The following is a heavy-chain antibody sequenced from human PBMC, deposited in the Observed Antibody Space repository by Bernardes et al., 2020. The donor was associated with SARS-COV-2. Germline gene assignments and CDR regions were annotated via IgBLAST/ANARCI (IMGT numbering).Heavy chain of an antibody. J-gene: IGHJ4*02. CDR3: ARTRTTISTTGIPVDY. D-gene: IGHD2-21*02. Sequence: SVKVSCKASGYTFTGYFIHWVRQAPGQRLEWMGWINPNTGGTNYVQKFQGRVTMTRDTSITTAYMELSRLGSDDTAIYYCARTRTTISTTGIPVDYWGQGTLVTVSS. CDR1: GYTFTGYF. CDR2: INPNTGGT. V-gene: IGHV1-2*02.